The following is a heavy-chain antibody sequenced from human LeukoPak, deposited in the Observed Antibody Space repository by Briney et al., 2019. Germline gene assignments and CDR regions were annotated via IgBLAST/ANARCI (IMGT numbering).Heavy chain of an antibody. Sequence: PGGSLRLSCAASGFTFSSYTMNWVRQAPGKGLEWVSSIGSSSSFMYSADSVKGRFTISRENAKNSLYLQMNSLRAEDTAVYYCAKGAGYSGSWYFDNWGQGTLVTVSS. CDR1: GFTFSSYT. V-gene: IGHV3-21*04. CDR2: IGSSSSFM. J-gene: IGHJ4*02. CDR3: AKGAGYSGSWYFDN. D-gene: IGHD6-13*01.